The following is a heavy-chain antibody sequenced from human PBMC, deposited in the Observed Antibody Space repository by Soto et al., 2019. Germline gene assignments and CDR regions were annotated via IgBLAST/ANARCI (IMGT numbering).Heavy chain of an antibody. CDR3: TVPPEDYGDYDVNYYYYYMDV. CDR1: GFTFSNAW. V-gene: IGHV3-15*01. Sequence: GGSLRLSCAASGFTFSNAWMSWVRQAPGKGLEWVGRIKSKTDGGTTDYAAPVKGRFTISRDDSKNTLYLQMNSLKTEDTAVYYCTVPPEDYGDYDVNYYYYYMDVWGKGTTVTVSS. D-gene: IGHD4-17*01. CDR2: IKSKTDGGTT. J-gene: IGHJ6*03.